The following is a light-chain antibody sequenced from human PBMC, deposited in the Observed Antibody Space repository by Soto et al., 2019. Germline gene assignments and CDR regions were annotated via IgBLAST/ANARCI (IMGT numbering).Light chain of an antibody. V-gene: IGKV1-5*03. CDR2: KAS. Sequence: DIQMTQSPSTLSASVGDRVTITCRASQSIINWLGWYQQKPGKAPKLLIYKASSLESGVPSRFSGSGSGTDFTLTIHRLQHDDFATYYCQHYNSFPWTFGQGTKVEIK. CDR1: QSIINW. J-gene: IGKJ1*01. CDR3: QHYNSFPWT.